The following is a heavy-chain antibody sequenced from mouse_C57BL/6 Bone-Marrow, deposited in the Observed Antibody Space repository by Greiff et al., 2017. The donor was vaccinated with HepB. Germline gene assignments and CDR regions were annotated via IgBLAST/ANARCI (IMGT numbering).Heavy chain of an antibody. D-gene: IGHD1-1*01. V-gene: IGHV1-64*01. J-gene: IGHJ2*01. CDR3: ARRPVITTEYYFDY. Sequence: VQLQQPGAELVKPGASVKLSCKASGYTFTSYWMHWVKQRPGQGLEWIGMIHPNSGSTNYNEKFKSKATLTVDKSSSTAYMQLSSLTSEDSAVYYWARRPVITTEYYFDYWGQGTTLTVSS. CDR1: GYTFTSYW. CDR2: IHPNSGST.